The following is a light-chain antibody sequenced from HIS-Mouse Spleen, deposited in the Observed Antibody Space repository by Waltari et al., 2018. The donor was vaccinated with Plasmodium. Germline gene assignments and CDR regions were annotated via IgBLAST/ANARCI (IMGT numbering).Light chain of an antibody. CDR1: ALPKKY. CDR2: EDS. J-gene: IGLJ3*02. V-gene: IGLV3-10*01. CDR3: YSTDSSGNHRV. Sequence: SYELTQPPSVSVSPGQTARITHSGDALPKKYAYSYQQKSGQAPVLVIYEDSKRPSGIPERFSGASSGTMATLTISGAQVEDEADYYCYSTDSSGNHRVFGGGTKLTVL.